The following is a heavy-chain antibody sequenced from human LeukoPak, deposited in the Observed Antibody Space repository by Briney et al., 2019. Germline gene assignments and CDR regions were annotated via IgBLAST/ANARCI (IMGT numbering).Heavy chain of an antibody. CDR2: INHSGST. CDR3: ARASIAAAGRHFDY. D-gene: IGHD6-13*01. J-gene: IGHJ4*02. Sequence: ASETLSFTCAVYGGSFSGYYWSWIRQPPGKGLEWIGEINHSGSTNYNPSLKSRVTISVDTSKNQFSLKLSSVTAADTAVYYCARASIAAAGRHFDYWGQGTLVTVSS. V-gene: IGHV4-34*01. CDR1: GGSFSGYY.